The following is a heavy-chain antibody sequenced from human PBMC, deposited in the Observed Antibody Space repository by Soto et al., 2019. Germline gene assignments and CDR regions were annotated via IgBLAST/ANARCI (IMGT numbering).Heavy chain of an antibody. J-gene: IGHJ5*02. CDR3: AKDFKDVLLWFGELEGNNWFDP. V-gene: IGHV3-23*01. CDR2: ISGSGGST. CDR1: GFTFSSYA. Sequence: GGSLRLSCAASGFTFSSYAMSWVRQAPGKGLEWVSAISGSGGSTYYADSVKGRFTISRDNSKNTLYLQMNSLRAEDTAVYYCAKDFKDVLLWFGELEGNNWFDPWGQGTLVTVS. D-gene: IGHD3-10*01.